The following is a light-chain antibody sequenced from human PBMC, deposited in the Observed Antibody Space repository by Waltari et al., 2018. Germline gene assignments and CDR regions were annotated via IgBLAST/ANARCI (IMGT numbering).Light chain of an antibody. CDR2: DAS. CDR3: QKYGTLPAT. V-gene: IGKV3-20*01. CDR1: QSVSRT. J-gene: IGKJ1*01. Sequence: EIVLTQSPGTLSLSPGERATLSCRAGQSVSRTLACYQQKPGQAPRRLIYDASSRATGIPDRFSGSGSGTDFSFTMSRLEPEDFAVYYCQKYGTLPATFGQGTKVEIK.